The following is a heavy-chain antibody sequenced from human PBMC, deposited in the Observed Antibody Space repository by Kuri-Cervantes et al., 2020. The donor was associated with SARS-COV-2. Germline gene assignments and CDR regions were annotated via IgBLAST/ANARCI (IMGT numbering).Heavy chain of an antibody. CDR1: GYTFSGNY. Sequence: ASVKVSCKASGYTFSGNYMHWVRQAPGQGLEWMGMIYPSGGATSYAQKLQGRVIMTRDTSTSTVYMELSSLRSDDTAVYYCAREYGFNWFAPWGQGTLVTVSS. CDR2: IYPSGGAT. V-gene: IGHV1-46*03. CDR3: AREYGFNWFAP. D-gene: IGHD5-24*01. J-gene: IGHJ5*02.